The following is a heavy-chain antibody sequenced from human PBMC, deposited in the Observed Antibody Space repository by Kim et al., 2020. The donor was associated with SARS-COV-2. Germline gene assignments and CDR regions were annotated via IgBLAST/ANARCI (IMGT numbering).Heavy chain of an antibody. J-gene: IGHJ4*02. CDR1: GFTFSSYW. CDR3: TRSWDYYDSSGYYHPFDY. V-gene: IGHV3-74*01. D-gene: IGHD3-22*01. CDR2: INSDGSST. Sequence: GGSLRLSCAASGFTFSSYWMHWVRQAPGKGLVWVSRINSDGSSTSYADSVKGRFTISRDNAKNTLYLQMNSLRAEDTAVYYCTRSWDYYDSSGYYHPFDYWGQGTLVTVSS.